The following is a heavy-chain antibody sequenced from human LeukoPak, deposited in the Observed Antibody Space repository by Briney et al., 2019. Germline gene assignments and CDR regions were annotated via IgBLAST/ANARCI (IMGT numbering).Heavy chain of an antibody. V-gene: IGHV1-69*01. D-gene: IGHD2-21*01. CDR3: ARDCPNCGGSIAFDY. J-gene: IGHJ4*02. Sequence: GASVKVSCKASGGTFSSYAISWVRQAPGQGLEWMGGIIPIFGTANYAQKFQGRVTITADESTSTAYMELSSLRSEDTAVYYCARDCPNCGGSIAFDYWGQGTLVTVSS. CDR1: GGTFSSYA. CDR2: IIPIFGTA.